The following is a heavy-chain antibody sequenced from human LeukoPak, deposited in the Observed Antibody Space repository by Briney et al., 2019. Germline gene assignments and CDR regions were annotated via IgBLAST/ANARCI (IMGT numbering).Heavy chain of an antibody. D-gene: IGHD6-19*01. CDR1: AGSISSYY. CDR3: ARGPRVAGTSRALSLSNYYMDV. V-gene: IGHV4-4*07. J-gene: IGHJ6*03. CDR2: IYTSGST. Sequence: SETLSLTCTVSAGSISSYYWSWIRQPPGKGLEWIGRIYTSGSTNYNPSLKSRVTMSVDTSKNQFSLKLSSVTAADTAVYYCARGPRVAGTSRALSLSNYYMDVWGKGTTVTISS.